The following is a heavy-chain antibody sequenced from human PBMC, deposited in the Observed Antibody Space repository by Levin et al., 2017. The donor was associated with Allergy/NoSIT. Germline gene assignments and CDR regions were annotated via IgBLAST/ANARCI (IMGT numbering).Heavy chain of an antibody. V-gene: IGHV3-73*01. CDR2: VRSKANSYAT. J-gene: IGHJ6*02. Sequence: GGSLRLSCAASGFTFSASAMHWVRQASGKGLEWVGRVRSKANSYATAYAASVEGRFTISRDDSKNTAYLQMNSLKIEDTAVYYCIASIRTYCSGGRCHSDYYYYGMDGWGQGTTVTVSS. CDR3: IASIRTYCSGGRCHSDYYYYGMDG. CDR1: GFTFSASA. D-gene: IGHD2-15*01.